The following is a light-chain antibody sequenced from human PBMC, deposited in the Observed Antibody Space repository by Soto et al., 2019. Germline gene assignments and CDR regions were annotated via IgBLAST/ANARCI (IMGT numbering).Light chain of an antibody. J-gene: IGLJ1*01. CDR3: CSYAGSYTYV. CDR2: DVS. Sequence: LTQPRSVSGSPGQSVAISCTGTSSDVGGYNYVSWYQQHPGKAPKVMIYDVSKRPSGVPDRFSGSKSGNTASLTISGLQAEDEADYYCCSYAGSYTYVFGTGTKVTVL. CDR1: SSDVGGYNY. V-gene: IGLV2-11*01.